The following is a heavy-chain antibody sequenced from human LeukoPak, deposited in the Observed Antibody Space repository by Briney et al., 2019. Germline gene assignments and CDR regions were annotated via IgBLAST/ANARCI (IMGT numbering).Heavy chain of an antibody. CDR3: ARALWFGETFPAY. CDR2: ISSGSSTI. D-gene: IGHD3-10*01. Sequence: GGSLRLSCAASGLTISSYSMNWVRQAPGKGLQWVSYISSGSSTIYYADAVKGRFTISRDNAKNSLYLQMNSLRAEDTAVYYCARALWFGETFPAYWGQGTLVTVSS. J-gene: IGHJ4*02. CDR1: GLTISSYS. V-gene: IGHV3-48*01.